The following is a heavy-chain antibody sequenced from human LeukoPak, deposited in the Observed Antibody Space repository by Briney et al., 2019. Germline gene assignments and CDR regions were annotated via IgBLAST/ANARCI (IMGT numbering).Heavy chain of an antibody. CDR1: GLTFSSHS. CDR3: AKDLTSVPTR. V-gene: IGHV3-48*02. D-gene: IGHD4-17*01. CDR2: ISSTGNTK. J-gene: IGHJ4*02. Sequence: GGSLRLSCAASGLTFSSHSMNWVRQAPGKGLEWVSYISSTGNTKHYVDSVKGRFTISRDNAKNSVYLQMNSLRDEDTAVYYCAKDLTSVPTRWGRGTLVTVSS.